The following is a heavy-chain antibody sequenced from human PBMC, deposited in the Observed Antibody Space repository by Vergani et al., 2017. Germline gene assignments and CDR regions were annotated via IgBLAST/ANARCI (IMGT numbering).Heavy chain of an antibody. J-gene: IGHJ4*02. CDR2: ISGSGGSI. CDR3: AIIDSSGWYFDY. V-gene: IGHV3-23*01. D-gene: IGHD3-22*01. Sequence: EVQLLESGGGLVQPGGSLRLSCAASGFTFSSYAMSWVRQAPGKGLEWVSAISGSGGSIYYADSVKGRFTVSRDNAKNSLYLQMNSLRAEDTAVYYCAIIDSSGWYFDYWGQGTLVTVSS. CDR1: GFTFSSYA.